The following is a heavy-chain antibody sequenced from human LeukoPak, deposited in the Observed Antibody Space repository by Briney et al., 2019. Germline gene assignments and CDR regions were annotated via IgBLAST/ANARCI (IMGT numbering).Heavy chain of an antibody. J-gene: IGHJ5*02. D-gene: IGHD3-10*01. CDR3: ARYRYYGIFGP. CDR2: IYYSGST. CDR1: GGSISSYY. Sequence: SETLSLTCTVSGGSISSYYWSWIRRPPGKGLEWIGYIYYSGSTNYNPSLKSRVTISVDTSKNQFSLKLSSVTAADTAVYYCARYRYYGIFGPWGQGTLVTVSS. V-gene: IGHV4-59*01.